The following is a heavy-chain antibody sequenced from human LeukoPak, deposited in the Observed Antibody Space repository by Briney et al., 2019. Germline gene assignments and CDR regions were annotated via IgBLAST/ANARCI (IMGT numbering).Heavy chain of an antibody. J-gene: IGHJ4*02. V-gene: IGHV3-74*01. Sequence: SGGSLRLSCAASGNYWMHWVRQVPGKGLVWVSHINSDGSWTSYADSVKGRFTISKDNAKNTVYLQMNSLRAEDTAVYYCVSFYETYWGXGTLVTVSS. CDR3: VSFYETY. CDR2: INSDGSWT. CDR1: GNYW. D-gene: IGHD2/OR15-2a*01.